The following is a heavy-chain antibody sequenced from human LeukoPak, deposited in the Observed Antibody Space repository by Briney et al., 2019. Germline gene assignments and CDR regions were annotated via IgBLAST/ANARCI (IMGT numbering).Heavy chain of an antibody. J-gene: IGHJ6*02. D-gene: IGHD6-13*01. CDR1: GGSISSYY. CDR3: ARHGAAAGHFYYYGMDV. CDR2: IYYSGST. Sequence: SETLSLTCTVSGGSISSYYWSWIRQPPGKGLEWIGFIYYSGSTNYSPSLKSRVTISVDTSKNQFSLKLTSVTAADTAMYYCARHGAAAGHFYYYGMDVWGQGTTVTVYS. V-gene: IGHV4-59*08.